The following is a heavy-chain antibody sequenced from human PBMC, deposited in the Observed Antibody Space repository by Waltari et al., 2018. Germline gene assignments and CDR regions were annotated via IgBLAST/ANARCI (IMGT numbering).Heavy chain of an antibody. D-gene: IGHD1-26*01. V-gene: IGHV4-34*01. Sequence: QVQLQQWGAGLLKLSETLSLTCAVYGVSFSGDYWIWVRQSPGKGLEWIGEISQYGSTKYNPSLKSRVTISLHTSKNQFSLNLTSVTAADTAVYYCARHLGGSRGMDVWGKGTTVTVSS. CDR3: ARHLGGSRGMDV. J-gene: IGHJ6*04. CDR2: ISQYGST. CDR1: GVSFSGDY.